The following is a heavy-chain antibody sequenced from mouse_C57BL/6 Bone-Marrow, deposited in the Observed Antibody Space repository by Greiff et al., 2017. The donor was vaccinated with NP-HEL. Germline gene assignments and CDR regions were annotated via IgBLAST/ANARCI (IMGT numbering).Heavy chain of an antibody. Sequence: EVKLQESGPGLVKPSQSLSLTCSVTGYSITSGYYWNWIRQFPGNKLEWMGYISYDGSNNYNPSLKNRISITRDTSKNQFFLKLNSVTTEDTATYYCARITTVSWDYWGQGTSVTVSS. CDR2: ISYDGSN. CDR1: GYSITSGYY. V-gene: IGHV3-6*01. D-gene: IGHD1-1*01. CDR3: ARITTVSWDY. J-gene: IGHJ4*01.